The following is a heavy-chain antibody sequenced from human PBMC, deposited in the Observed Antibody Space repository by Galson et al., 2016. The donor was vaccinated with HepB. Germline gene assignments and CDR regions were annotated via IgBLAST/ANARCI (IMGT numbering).Heavy chain of an antibody. J-gene: IGHJ5*02. CDR3: ARDSLDCDGDCYEA. CDR2: IKRDGSEM. D-gene: IGHD2-21*02. CDR1: RFSFSNYW. V-gene: IGHV3-7*03. Sequence: SLRLSCAASRFSFSNYWMSWIRQAPGKGLEWVAKIKRDGSEMFYLDSVKGRFTISRDNAKNSSYLQMNSLRVEDTALYYCARDSLDCDGDCYEAWGQGTLVTVSS.